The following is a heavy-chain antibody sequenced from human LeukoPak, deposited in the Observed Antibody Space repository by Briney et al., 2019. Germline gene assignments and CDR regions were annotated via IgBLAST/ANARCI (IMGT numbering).Heavy chain of an antibody. CDR2: ILYDGRNK. J-gene: IGHJ4*02. D-gene: IGHD6-13*01. CDR3: AKIGSIAAAGTPSFDY. Sequence: PGGSLRLSCAASGFTFSSYCMHWVRQAPGKGLEGVAVILYDGRNKYYADSVKGRFTISRDNSKNTLYLQMNSLRAEGTAVYYCAKIGSIAAAGTPSFDYWGQGTLVTVSS. CDR1: GFTFSSYC. V-gene: IGHV3-30*18.